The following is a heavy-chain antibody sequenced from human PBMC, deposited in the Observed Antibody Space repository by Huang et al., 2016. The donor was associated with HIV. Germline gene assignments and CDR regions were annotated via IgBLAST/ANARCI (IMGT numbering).Heavy chain of an antibody. V-gene: IGHV4-61*01. CDR2: FYYSGST. CDR1: GGSVSSDATYY. D-gene: IGHD3-3*01. J-gene: IGHJ4*02. Sequence: QVQPQESGPGLVKPSETLSLTCTVSGGSVSSDATYYWSLIRQPPGKGLEWIGYFYYSGSTNYNPSLKSRVTISVNTSKNQFSLKLTSVTAADTAVYYCARGAFLDFWGQGTLVTVSS. CDR3: ARGAFLDF.